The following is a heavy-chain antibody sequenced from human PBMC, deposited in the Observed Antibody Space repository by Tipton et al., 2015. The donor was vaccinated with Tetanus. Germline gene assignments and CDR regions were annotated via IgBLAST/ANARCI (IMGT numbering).Heavy chain of an antibody. V-gene: IGHV4-61*01. D-gene: IGHD3-3*01. CDR2: ILYGAST. Sequence: TLSLTCTVFGGSVSSGSYYWAWIRQPPGKGLEYIGYILYGASTPYNPSLKSRVTVSADPSQNQFSLKLSSVTAADTAVYYCARIHDFLSGHFDFWGQGTLVTVSS. CDR1: GGSVSSGSYY. CDR3: ARIHDFLSGHFDF. J-gene: IGHJ4*02.